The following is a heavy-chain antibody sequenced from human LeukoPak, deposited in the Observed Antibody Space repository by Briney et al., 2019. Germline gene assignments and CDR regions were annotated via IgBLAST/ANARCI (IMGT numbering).Heavy chain of an antibody. CDR1: GFIFSTYS. CDR2: ISIRSTYI. CDR3: ARGSRYDSSGYYPYYFDY. J-gene: IGHJ4*02. D-gene: IGHD3-22*01. Sequence: GGSLRLSCAASGFIFSTYSMSWVRQAPGKGLEWVSSISIRSTYIYYADSVKGRFTISRDNAKNSLYLQLNSLRAEDTAVYYCARGSRYDSSGYYPYYFDYWGQGTLVTVSS. V-gene: IGHV3-21*01.